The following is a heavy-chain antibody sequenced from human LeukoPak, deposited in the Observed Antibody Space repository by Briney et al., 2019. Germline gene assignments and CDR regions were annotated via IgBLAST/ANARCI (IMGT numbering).Heavy chain of an antibody. CDR3: AKTRGRVVATTSDN. Sequence: QPGGSLRLSCSASGFIFSSYAMSWVRQAPGKGLEWVSDISGSGDSIYDADSVKGRFTISRDNSKNTLYLQMSSLRVEDTAVYYCAKTRGRVVATTSDNWGQGAMVTVSS. V-gene: IGHV3-23*01. CDR1: GFIFSSYA. D-gene: IGHD5-12*01. CDR2: ISGSGDSI. J-gene: IGHJ4*02.